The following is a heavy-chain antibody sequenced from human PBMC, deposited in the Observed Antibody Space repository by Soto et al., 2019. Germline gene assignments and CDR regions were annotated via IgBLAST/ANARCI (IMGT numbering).Heavy chain of an antibody. CDR3: ARGLNGYYDSSGYYYFDY. V-gene: IGHV3-13*01. D-gene: IGHD3-22*01. CDR1: GFTFSSYD. CDR2: IGTAGDT. Sequence: EVQLVESGGGLVQPGGSLRLSCAASGFTFSSYDMHWVRQATGKGLEWVSAIGTAGDTYYPGSVKGRFTISRENAKNSLYLQMNSLRAEDTAVYYCARGLNGYYDSSGYYYFDYWGQGTLVTVSS. J-gene: IGHJ4*02.